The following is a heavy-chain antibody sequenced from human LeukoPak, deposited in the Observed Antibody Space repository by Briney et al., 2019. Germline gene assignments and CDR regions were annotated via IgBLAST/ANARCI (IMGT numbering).Heavy chain of an antibody. J-gene: IGHJ4*02. Sequence: PGGSLRLSCAASGFTFSSYAMSWVRQAPGKGLEWVSAISGSGGSTYYADSVKGRFTISRDNSKNTLYLQMNSLRAEDTAVYYCAKDTPEDSSWPITDDYWGQGTLVTVSS. CDR3: AKDTPEDSSWPITDDY. CDR2: ISGSGGST. V-gene: IGHV3-23*01. CDR1: GFTFSSYA. D-gene: IGHD6-6*01.